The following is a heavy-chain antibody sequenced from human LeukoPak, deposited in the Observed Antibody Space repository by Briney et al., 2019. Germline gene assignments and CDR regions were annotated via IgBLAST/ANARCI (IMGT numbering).Heavy chain of an antibody. V-gene: IGHV1-2*02. CDR3: ARDRVVDSSGYYYRDFDY. CDR2: INPNSGGT. J-gene: IGHJ4*02. Sequence: ASVKVSCKASGYTFTGYYMHWVRQAPGQGLEWMGWINPNSGGTNYAQKFQGRVTMTRDTSISTAYMELSRLRSDDTAVYYYARDRVVDSSGYYYRDFDYWGQGTLVTVSS. D-gene: IGHD3-22*01. CDR1: GYTFTGYY.